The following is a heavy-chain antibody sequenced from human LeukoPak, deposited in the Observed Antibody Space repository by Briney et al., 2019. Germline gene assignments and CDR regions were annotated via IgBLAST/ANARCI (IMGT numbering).Heavy chain of an antibody. CDR3: AKDGHCPGAQCTTQIPVAGYNDN. J-gene: IGHJ4*02. CDR2: INYNGDMT. Sequence: PGGSLRLSCAASGFTFSIYTMNWVRQAPGKGLEWVSIINYNGDMTYYADSVQGRFTISRDNSKNTVYLQMNSLRAEDTAIYYCAKDGHCPGAQCTTQIPVAGYNDNWGQGTLVTVSS. CDR1: GFTFSIYT. D-gene: IGHD6-19*01. V-gene: IGHV3-23*01.